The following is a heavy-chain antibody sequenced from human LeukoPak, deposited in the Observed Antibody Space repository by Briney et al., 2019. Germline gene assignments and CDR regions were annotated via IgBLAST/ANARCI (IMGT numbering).Heavy chain of an antibody. Sequence: GGSLRLSCAASGFTFSSYAMSWVRKAPGKGLEWVSAISGSGGSTYYADSVKGRFTISRDNSKNTLYLQMNSLRAEDTAVYYCAKDRRTYYDFWSGYSYYFDYWGQGTLVTVSS. CDR2: ISGSGGST. V-gene: IGHV3-23*01. J-gene: IGHJ4*02. CDR1: GFTFSSYA. D-gene: IGHD3-3*01. CDR3: AKDRRTYYDFWSGYSYYFDY.